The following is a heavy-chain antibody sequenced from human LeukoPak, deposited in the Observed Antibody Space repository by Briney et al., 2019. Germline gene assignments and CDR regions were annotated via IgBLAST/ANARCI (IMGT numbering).Heavy chain of an antibody. CDR2: IHPGDSDT. J-gene: IGHJ4*02. V-gene: IGHV5-51*01. CDR3: ARRRYYYDSSGSFDY. D-gene: IGHD3-22*01. CDR1: GYTFINFW. Sequence: GGSLKISCKTSGYTFINFWIAWVRQVPGKGLEWMGIIHPGDSDTRYSPSFQGQVNISVDKSISTAYLQWNSLKASDTAMYYCARRRYYYDSSGSFDYWGQGTLVTVSS.